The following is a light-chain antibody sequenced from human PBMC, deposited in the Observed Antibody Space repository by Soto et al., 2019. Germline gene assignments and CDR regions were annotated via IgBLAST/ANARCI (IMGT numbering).Light chain of an antibody. V-gene: IGLV2-14*01. CDR2: EVS. CDR1: SSDIGAYNY. CDR3: SSYTSTSTIL. Sequence: QSVLTQPASVSGYPGQSITISCTGTSSDIGAYNYVSWYQHHPGKAPTMMMYEVSYRPSGVSHRFSGSKSGNTASLTISGLQAEDEAYYFYSSYTSTSTILFGGGTKLTVL. J-gene: IGLJ2*01.